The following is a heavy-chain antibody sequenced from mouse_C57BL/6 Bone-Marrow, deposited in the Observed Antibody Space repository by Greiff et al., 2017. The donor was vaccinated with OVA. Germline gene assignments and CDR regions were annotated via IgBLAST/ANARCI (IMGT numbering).Heavy chain of an antibody. CDR3: ARHPIYYYGSDY. J-gene: IGHJ2*01. Sequence: EVKLEESGGDLVKPGGSLKLSCAASGFTFSSYGMSWVRQTPDKRLEWVATISSGGSYTYYPDIVKGRFTISRYNATNTLYLQMSSLKSEDTAMDYCARHPIYYYGSDYWGQGTTLTVSS. V-gene: IGHV5-6*02. D-gene: IGHD1-1*01. CDR2: ISSGGSYT. CDR1: GFTFSSYG.